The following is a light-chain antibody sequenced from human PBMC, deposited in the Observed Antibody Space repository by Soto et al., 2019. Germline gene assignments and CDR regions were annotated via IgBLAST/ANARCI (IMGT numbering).Light chain of an antibody. Sequence: ETVLTQSPGTLSLSPGERATLSCRASQSLSSGYLAWYQQRPGQAPRLLISGASSRAPGIPDRFRGTGSGTEFTLTMSRLEPEDFAVYYCQQYGGSPLITFGGGTKVEIK. CDR3: QQYGGSPLIT. V-gene: IGKV3-20*01. J-gene: IGKJ4*01. CDR1: QSLSSGY. CDR2: GAS.